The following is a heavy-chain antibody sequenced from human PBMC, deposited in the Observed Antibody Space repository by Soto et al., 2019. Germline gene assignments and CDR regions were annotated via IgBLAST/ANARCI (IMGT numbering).Heavy chain of an antibody. CDR1: GGSISSGGYY. CDR2: IYYSGST. J-gene: IGHJ5*02. Sequence: QVQLQESGPGLVKPSQTLSLTCTVSGGSISSGGYYWSWIRQHPGKGLEWIGNIYYSGSTDYNPSLKSRGALSVDSSKNQCCLKLSSVAAADTAVYYCARVGSFSGRRGWFGPWGQVTLVTVSS. V-gene: IGHV4-31*03. D-gene: IGHD3-10*01. CDR3: ARVGSFSGRRGWFGP.